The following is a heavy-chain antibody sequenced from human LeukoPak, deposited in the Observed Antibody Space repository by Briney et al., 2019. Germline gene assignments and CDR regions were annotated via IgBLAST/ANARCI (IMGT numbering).Heavy chain of an antibody. CDR2: IRYDGTEK. Sequence: GGSLRLSCTTSGFTFSGYGMHWVRQAPGKGLEWVAFIRYDGTEKYYADSVRGRFTISRDNSKNTLYLQMNSLRAEDTAVYYCARESSEGGYSYTYPWGQGTLVTVSS. CDR3: ARESSEGGYSYTYP. D-gene: IGHD5-18*01. V-gene: IGHV3-30*02. CDR1: GFTFSGYG. J-gene: IGHJ5*02.